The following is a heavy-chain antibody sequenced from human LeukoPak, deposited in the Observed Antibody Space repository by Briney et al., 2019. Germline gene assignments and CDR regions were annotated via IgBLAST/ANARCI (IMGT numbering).Heavy chain of an antibody. J-gene: IGHJ6*02. CDR1: GYTFTSYY. D-gene: IGHD3-10*01. Sequence: ASVKVSCKASGYTFTSYYMHWVRQAPGQGLEWMGIINPSGGSTTYAQKFQGRVTMTRDTSTSTVYMELSSLRSEDTAVYYCARGRIYYGSGVRDYCYYGMDVWGQGTTVTVSS. V-gene: IGHV1-46*01. CDR2: INPSGGST. CDR3: ARGRIYYGSGVRDYCYYGMDV.